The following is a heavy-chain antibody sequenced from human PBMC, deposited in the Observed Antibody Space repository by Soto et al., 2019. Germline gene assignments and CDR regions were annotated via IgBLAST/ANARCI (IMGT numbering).Heavy chain of an antibody. J-gene: IGHJ6*02. CDR2: IIPIFGTA. CDR3: ARVMVRGVIIDYYYYGMDV. D-gene: IGHD3-10*01. CDR1: GGTFSSYA. Sequence: ASVTVSSEASGGTFSSYAIRWVRQAPGQGLEWMGGIIPIFGTANYAQKFQGRVTITADKSTSTAYMALSSLRSADTAVYYCARVMVRGVIIDYYYYGMDVWGQGTTVTVSS. V-gene: IGHV1-69*06.